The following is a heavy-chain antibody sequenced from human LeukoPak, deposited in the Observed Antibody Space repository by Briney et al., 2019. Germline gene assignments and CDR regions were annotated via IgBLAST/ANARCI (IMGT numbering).Heavy chain of an antibody. V-gene: IGHV4-31*03. CDR3: ARAGPQWIQLWLDAFDI. CDR2: IYYSGCT. CDR1: GGSISSGGYY. J-gene: IGHJ3*02. D-gene: IGHD5-18*01. Sequence: SETLSLTCTVSGGSISSGGYYWSWIRQHPGKGLEWIGYIYYSGCTYYNPSLKSRVTISVDTSKNQFSLKLSSVTAADTAVYYCARAGPQWIQLWLDAFDIWGQGTMVTVSS.